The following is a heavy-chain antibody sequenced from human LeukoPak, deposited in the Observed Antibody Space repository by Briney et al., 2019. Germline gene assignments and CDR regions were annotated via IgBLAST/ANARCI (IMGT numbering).Heavy chain of an antibody. CDR2: INPNSGGT. J-gene: IGHJ4*02. V-gene: IGHV1-2*02. D-gene: IGHD3-22*01. CDR1: GYTFTGYY. Sequence: ASVKVSCKASGYTFTGYYMHWVRQAPGQGLEWMGWINPNSGGTNYAQKFQGRVTMTRNTSISTAYMELSSLRSEDTAVYYCASDYYDSSGYFRKNYWGQGTLVTVSS. CDR3: ASDYYDSSGYFRKNY.